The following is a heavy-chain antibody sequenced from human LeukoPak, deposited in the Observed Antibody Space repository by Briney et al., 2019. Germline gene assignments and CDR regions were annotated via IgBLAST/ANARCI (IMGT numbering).Heavy chain of an antibody. CDR1: GFTFSDYY. CDR2: ISSSGSTI. CDR3: ARVRLYRGRHRGITFGGVIVTYYFDY. V-gene: IGHV3-11*04. Sequence: KPGGSLRLSCAASGFTFSDYYMSWIRQAPGKGLEWVSYISSSGSTIYYPDSVKGRFTTSRENAKNPLYLQMNSLRAEDAAVYYCARVRLYRGRHRGITFGGVIVTYYFDYWGQGTLVTVSS. J-gene: IGHJ4*02. D-gene: IGHD3-16*02.